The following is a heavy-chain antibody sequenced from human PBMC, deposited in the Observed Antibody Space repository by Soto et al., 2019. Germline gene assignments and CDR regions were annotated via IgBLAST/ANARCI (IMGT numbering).Heavy chain of an antibody. CDR3: ARELFEYSSSPPSHWFDP. J-gene: IGHJ5*02. D-gene: IGHD6-6*01. Sequence: ASVKVSCKASGGTFSSYTISWVRQAPGQGLEWMGRIIPILGIANYAQKFQGRVTITADKSTSTAYMELSSLRSEDTAVYYCARELFEYSSSPPSHWFDPWGQGTLVTV. CDR2: IIPILGIA. CDR1: GGTFSSYT. V-gene: IGHV1-69*04.